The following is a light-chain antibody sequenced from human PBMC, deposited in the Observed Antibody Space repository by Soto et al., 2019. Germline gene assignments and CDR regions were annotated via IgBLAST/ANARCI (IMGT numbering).Light chain of an antibody. V-gene: IGKV1-5*03. CDR2: KAS. CDR1: QSISSW. CDR3: QQSYSTPRTWT. Sequence: DIHIAYSPSTLSSSLVERVTITCRAIQSISSWLAWYQQKPGKAPKLLIYKASSLESGVPSRFSGSGSGTDFTLTISSLQPEDFATYYCQQSYSTPRTWTFGQGTKVDIK. J-gene: IGKJ1*01.